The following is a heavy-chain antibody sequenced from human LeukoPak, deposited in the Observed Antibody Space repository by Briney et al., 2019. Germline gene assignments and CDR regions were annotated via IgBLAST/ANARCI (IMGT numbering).Heavy chain of an antibody. V-gene: IGHV1-2*02. Sequence: ASVKVSCKASGYTFTGYYMHWVRQAPGQGLEWMGWINPNSGGTNYAQKFQGRVTMTRDTSISTAYMELSRLRSDDTAVYYCARDSLPRATGPKRFVLVYWGQGTLVTVSS. D-gene: IGHD3-9*01. CDR2: INPNSGGT. CDR3: ARDSLPRATGPKRFVLVY. CDR1: GYTFTGYY. J-gene: IGHJ4*02.